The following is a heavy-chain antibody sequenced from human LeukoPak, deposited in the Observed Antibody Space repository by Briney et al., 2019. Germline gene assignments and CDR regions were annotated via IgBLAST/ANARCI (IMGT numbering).Heavy chain of an antibody. V-gene: IGHV4-38-2*02. J-gene: IGHJ2*01. CDR2: IYHSGST. Sequence: SETLSLTCTVSGYSISSGYYWGWIRQPPGKGLEWIGSIYHSGSTYYNPSLKSRVTISVDTSKNQFSLKLSSVTAADTAVYYCASYDILTGYSDWYFDLWGRGTLVTVSS. CDR3: ASYDILTGYSDWYFDL. D-gene: IGHD3-9*01. CDR1: GYSISSGYY.